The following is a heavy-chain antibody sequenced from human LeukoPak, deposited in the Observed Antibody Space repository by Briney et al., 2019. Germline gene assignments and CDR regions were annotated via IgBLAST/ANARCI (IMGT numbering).Heavy chain of an antibody. CDR1: GGTFSSYA. CDR2: IIPILGIA. Sequence: SVKVSCKASGGTFSSYAISWVRQAPGQGLEWMGRIIPILGIANYAQKFQGRVTITADRSTSTAYMELSSLRSEDTAVYYCARDRGDGYNYHFDYWGQGTLVTVSS. CDR3: ARDRGDGYNYHFDY. J-gene: IGHJ4*02. D-gene: IGHD5-24*01. V-gene: IGHV1-69*04.